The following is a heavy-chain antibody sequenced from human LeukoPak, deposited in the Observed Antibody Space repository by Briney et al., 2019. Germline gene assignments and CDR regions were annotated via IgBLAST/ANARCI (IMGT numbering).Heavy chain of an antibody. J-gene: IGHJ4*02. CDR3: AREVDDYGGNSFDC. V-gene: IGHV1-69*01. CDR2: IIPIFGTA. D-gene: IGHD4-23*01. Sequence: SVKVSCKASGGTFSSYAISWVRQAPGQGLEWMGGIIPIFGTANYAQKFQGRVTITADESTSTAYMELSSLRSEDTAVYYCAREVDDYGGNSFDCWGQGTLVTVSS. CDR1: GGTFSSYA.